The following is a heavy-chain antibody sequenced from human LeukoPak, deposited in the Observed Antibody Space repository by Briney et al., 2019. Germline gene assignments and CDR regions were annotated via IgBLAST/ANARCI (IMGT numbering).Heavy chain of an antibody. V-gene: IGHV4-59*01. CDR2: IYYSGST. D-gene: IGHD4/OR15-4a*01. CDR1: GGSISSYY. CDR3: ARGLTAAVDY. Sequence: SSETLSLTCTVSGGSISSYYWSWIRQPPGKGLEWIGYIYYSGSTNYNPSLKSRVTISVDTSKNQFSLKLSPVTAADTAVYYCARGLTAAVDYWGQGTLVTVSS. J-gene: IGHJ4*02.